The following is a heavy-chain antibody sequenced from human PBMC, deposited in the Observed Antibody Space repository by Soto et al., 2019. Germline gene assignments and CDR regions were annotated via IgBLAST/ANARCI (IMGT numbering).Heavy chain of an antibody. CDR1: GFTFSNYW. CDR2: INQDGSEK. J-gene: IGHJ4*02. Sequence: EVQLVESGGGLVQPGGSLRLSCAASGFTFSNYWMSWVRQAPGKGLQWVANINQDGSEKYYVDSVKGRFTISRDNSKNSLYLQMNTLRAEDTAVYYCASPQQWLVQRGDFDYWGQGTLVTVSS. CDR3: ASPQQWLVQRGDFDY. V-gene: IGHV3-7*05. D-gene: IGHD6-19*01.